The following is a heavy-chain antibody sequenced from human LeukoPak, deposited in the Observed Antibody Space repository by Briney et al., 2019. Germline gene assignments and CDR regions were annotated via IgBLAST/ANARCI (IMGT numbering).Heavy chain of an antibody. J-gene: IGHJ4*02. CDR1: KFTFSNYW. D-gene: IGHD6-13*01. V-gene: IGHV3-7*01. CDR2: IKQDGSEE. CDR3: VRAGIGAGGTGY. Sequence: GGSLRLSCAASKFTFSNYWMSWVRQAPGKRLEWVANIKQDGSEEYYLDSVKGRFTISRDNAKNSLCLQMNSLRVEDTAVYYCVRAGIGAGGTGYWGQGSLVTVSS.